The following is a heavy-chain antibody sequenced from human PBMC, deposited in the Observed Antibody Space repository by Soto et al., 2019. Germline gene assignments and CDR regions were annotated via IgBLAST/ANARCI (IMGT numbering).Heavy chain of an antibody. D-gene: IGHD5-12*01. CDR1: GGSISSYY. J-gene: IGHJ4*02. Sequence: SETLSLTCTVSGGSISSYYWSWIRQPPGKGLEWIGYIYYSGSTNYNPSLKSRVTISVDTSKNQFSLKLSSVTAADTAVYYCARAYSGYDPYYFDYWGQGTLVTVSS. V-gene: IGHV4-59*01. CDR3: ARAYSGYDPYYFDY. CDR2: IYYSGST.